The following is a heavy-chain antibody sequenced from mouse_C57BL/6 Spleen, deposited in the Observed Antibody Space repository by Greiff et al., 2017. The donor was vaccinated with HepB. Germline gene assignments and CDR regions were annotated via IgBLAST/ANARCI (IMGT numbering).Heavy chain of an antibody. V-gene: IGHV6-3*01. Sequence: EVKLVESGGGLVQPGGSMKLSCVASGFTFSNYWMNWVRQSPEKGLEWVAQIRLKSDNYATHYAESVKGRFTISRDDSKSSVYLQMNNLRAEDTGIYYCTGNHIDYAWFAYWGQGTLVTVSA. CDR3: TGNHIDYAWFAY. CDR1: GFTFSNYW. J-gene: IGHJ3*01. CDR2: IRLKSDNYAT. D-gene: IGHD2-4*01.